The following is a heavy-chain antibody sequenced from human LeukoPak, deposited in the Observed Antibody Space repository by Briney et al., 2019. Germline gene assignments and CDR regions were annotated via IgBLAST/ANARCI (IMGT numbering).Heavy chain of an antibody. J-gene: IGHJ3*02. CDR1: GYSFTSYW. Sequence: GESLKISCKGSGYSFTSYWIGWVLQLPGKGLVWMGIIYPGDSDTRYSPSFQGQVTISADKSISTAYLQWSSLKASDTAMYYCARPVVAAHDAFDIWGQGTMVTVSS. V-gene: IGHV5-51*01. CDR2: IYPGDSDT. D-gene: IGHD2-15*01. CDR3: ARPVVAAHDAFDI.